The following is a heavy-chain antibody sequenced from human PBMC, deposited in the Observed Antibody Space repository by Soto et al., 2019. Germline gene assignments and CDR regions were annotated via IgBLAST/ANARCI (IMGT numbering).Heavy chain of an antibody. CDR3: ARSLYYTDGRNYSRFDY. CDR2: VYYSDSI. V-gene: IGHV4-59*01. J-gene: IGHJ4*02. CDR1: GGSISSGY. Sequence: SETLSLTCSVSGGSISSGYWSWIRQPPGKGLEWIGYVYYSDSINYNPSLESRVIISVDTSKNQLSLSLSSVTAADTAVYYCARSLYYTDGRNYSRFDYWGQGTLVTVSS. D-gene: IGHD1-7*01.